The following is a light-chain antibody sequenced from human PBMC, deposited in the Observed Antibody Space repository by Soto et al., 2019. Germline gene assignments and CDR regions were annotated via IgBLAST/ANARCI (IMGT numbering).Light chain of an antibody. Sequence: EVVMRQSPATLSVSPGEGATLSCWASQGIGDTLAWYQQKPGQAPRLLIFGASARPTGIPARISGSGSGTEFTLTISSLRSEDFAVYFCQQYYNWPRTFGQGTKVDIK. J-gene: IGKJ1*01. CDR3: QQYYNWPRT. V-gene: IGKV3-15*01. CDR2: GAS. CDR1: QGIGDT.